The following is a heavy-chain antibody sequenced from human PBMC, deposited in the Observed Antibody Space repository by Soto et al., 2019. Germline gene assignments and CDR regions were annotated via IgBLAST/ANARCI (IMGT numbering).Heavy chain of an antibody. V-gene: IGHV1-18*01. CDR2: ISPYSDNT. CDR3: AMVDNCVSPTPQDV. Sequence: QVQLVQSGDEVRKPGSSVKVSCKASGYIFVNYGIAWVRQAPGQGLEWMGWISPYSDNTNYASKVQGRLTMTTDTSTGTASMDLGSLTSDDTAVYYCAMVDNCVSPTPQDVWGQGTTVTVSS. J-gene: IGHJ6*02. D-gene: IGHD5-12*01. CDR1: GYIFVNYG.